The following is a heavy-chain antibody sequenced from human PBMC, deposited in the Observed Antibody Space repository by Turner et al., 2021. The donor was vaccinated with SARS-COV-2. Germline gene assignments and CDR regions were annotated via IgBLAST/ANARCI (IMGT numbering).Heavy chain of an antibody. CDR1: GFTLRTYG. V-gene: IGHV3-30*18. D-gene: IGHD6-13*01. CDR2: ISYDGSEK. CDR3: AKDALPAAGKLNSYFDY. J-gene: IGHJ4*02. Sequence: QVQLVQSGGGVVQPGRSLRLSCAASGFTLRTYGIHWVRQAPGKGLEWAAVISYDGSEKYYAGSVKGRFTISRDNSKNTLYLQMSSLRPDDTAVYYCAKDALPAAGKLNSYFDYWGQGTLVTVSS.